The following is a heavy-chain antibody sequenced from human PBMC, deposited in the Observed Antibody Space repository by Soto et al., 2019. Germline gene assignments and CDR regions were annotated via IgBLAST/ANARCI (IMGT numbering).Heavy chain of an antibody. J-gene: IGHJ5*02. CDR1: GYTFTSYG. Sequence: QVQLVQSGAEVKKPGASVKVSCKASGYTFTSYGISWVRQAPGQGLEWMGWISAYNGNTNHAQKLQGRVTMTTDTSTSTAYMELRSLRSDDTAVYYCARDIVVVPAIKTGWFDPWGQGTLVTVSS. D-gene: IGHD2-2*01. CDR2: ISAYNGNT. V-gene: IGHV1-18*04. CDR3: ARDIVVVPAIKTGWFDP.